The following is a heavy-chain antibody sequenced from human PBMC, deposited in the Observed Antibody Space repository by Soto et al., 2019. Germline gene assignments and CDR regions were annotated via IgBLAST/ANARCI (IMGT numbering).Heavy chain of an antibody. CDR3: ARFRGAYGEYYYYGMDV. D-gene: IGHD4-17*01. Sequence: ASVKVSCKASGYTFTSYDINWVRQATGQGLEWMGWMNPNSGNTGYAQKFKGRVTMTRNTSISTAYMELSSLRSEDTAVYYCARFRGAYGEYYYYGMDVWGQGTTVTVSS. V-gene: IGHV1-8*01. J-gene: IGHJ6*02. CDR2: MNPNSGNT. CDR1: GYTFTSYD.